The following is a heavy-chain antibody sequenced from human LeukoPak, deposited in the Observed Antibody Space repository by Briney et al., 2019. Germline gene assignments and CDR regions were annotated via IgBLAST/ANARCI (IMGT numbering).Heavy chain of an antibody. V-gene: IGHV4-38-2*02. J-gene: IGHJ4*02. D-gene: IGHD5-24*01. CDR1: GYSISSGHY. Sequence: PSETQSLTCTVSGYSISSGHYWGWIRPPPGKGLEWIGSMYHSGSTYYNPPLKSRVTISEDTSKNQFSLKLRSVTAADTAVYYCARGGRGWLQYYFDYWGQGTLVTVSS. CDR2: MYHSGST. CDR3: ARGGRGWLQYYFDY.